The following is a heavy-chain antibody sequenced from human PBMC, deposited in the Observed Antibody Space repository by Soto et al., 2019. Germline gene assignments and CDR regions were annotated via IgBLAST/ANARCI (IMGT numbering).Heavy chain of an antibody. CDR3: SRLMGWQLDLQNFDP. J-gene: IGHJ5*02. Sequence: VSSRSSGYACAGSGIGWLGKTPGQGLEWMGWISAYNGNTNYAQKLQGRVTMTTDTSTRTAYMELGSLRSDDTAVYYCSRLMGWQLDLQNFDPWRQGNLVNGSA. V-gene: IGHV1-18*04. D-gene: IGHD1-7*01. CDR1: GYACAGSG. CDR2: ISAYNGNT.